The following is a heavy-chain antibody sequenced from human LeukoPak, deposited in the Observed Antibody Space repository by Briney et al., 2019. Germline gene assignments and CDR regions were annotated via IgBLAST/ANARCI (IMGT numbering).Heavy chain of an antibody. D-gene: IGHD3-22*01. CDR1: GGSISSYY. CDR2: IYYSGST. J-gene: IGHJ3*02. CDR3: ARVPYDSSGYYGYGAFDI. Sequence: PSETLSLTCTVSGGSISSYYWSWIRQPPGKGLEWIGYIYYSGSTNYNPSLKSRVTISVDTSKNQFSLKLSSVTAADTVVYYCARVPYDSSGYYGYGAFDIWGQGTMVTVSS. V-gene: IGHV4-59*01.